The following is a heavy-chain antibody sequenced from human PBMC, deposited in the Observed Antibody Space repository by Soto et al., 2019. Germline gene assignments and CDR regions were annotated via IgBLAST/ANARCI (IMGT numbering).Heavy chain of an antibody. J-gene: IGHJ5*02. CDR1: GFTFSSYE. CDR3: AREQGIAAVNGFDP. CDR2: ISSSGSTI. D-gene: IGHD6-13*01. Sequence: GGSLRIACAASGFTFSSYEMNWVRQAPGKGLEWVSYISSSGSTIYYADSVKGRFTISRDNAKNSLYLQMNSLRAEDTAVYFCAREQGIAAVNGFDPCGEGTLVSVSS. V-gene: IGHV3-48*03.